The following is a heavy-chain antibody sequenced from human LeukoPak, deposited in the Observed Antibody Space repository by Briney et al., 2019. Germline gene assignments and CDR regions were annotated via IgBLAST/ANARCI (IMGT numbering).Heavy chain of an antibody. CDR2: IYYSGST. CDR3: ARVCFSARREDCSSTSCYETWIWFDP. V-gene: IGHV4-31*03. CDR1: GGSISSGGYY. J-gene: IGHJ5*02. Sequence: SETLSLTCTVSGGSISSGGYYWSWIRQHPGKGLEWIGHIYYSGSTYYNPSLKSRVTISVDTSKNQFSLKLSSVTAADTAVYYCARVCFSARREDCSSTSCYETWIWFDPWGQGTLVTVSS. D-gene: IGHD2-2*01.